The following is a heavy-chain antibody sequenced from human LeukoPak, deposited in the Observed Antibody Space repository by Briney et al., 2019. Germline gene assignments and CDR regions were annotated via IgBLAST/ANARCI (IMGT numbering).Heavy chain of an antibody. V-gene: IGHV3-9*01. J-gene: IGHJ4*02. CDR3: VGSSGWYLEEN. D-gene: IGHD6-19*01. CDR2: ISWNSGSI. Sequence: GGSLRLSCAASGFTFDDYAMHWVRQAPGKGLEWVSGISWNSGSIGYADSVKGRFTISRDNSKNTLYLQMNSLRAEDTAVYYCVGSSGWYLEENWGQGTLVTVSS. CDR1: GFTFDDYA.